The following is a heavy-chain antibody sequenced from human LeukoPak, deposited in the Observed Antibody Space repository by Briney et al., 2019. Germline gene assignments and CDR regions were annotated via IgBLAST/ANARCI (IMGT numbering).Heavy chain of an antibody. Sequence: KPSETLSLTCTVSGGSISSYYWSWIRQPPGKGLEWIGYIYYSGSTNYNPSLKSRVTISVDTSKNQFSLKLCSVTAADTAVYYCARDLHSSSWYIAFDIWGQGTMVTVSS. CDR2: IYYSGST. J-gene: IGHJ3*02. V-gene: IGHV4-59*01. CDR1: GGSISSYY. D-gene: IGHD6-13*01. CDR3: ARDLHSSSWYIAFDI.